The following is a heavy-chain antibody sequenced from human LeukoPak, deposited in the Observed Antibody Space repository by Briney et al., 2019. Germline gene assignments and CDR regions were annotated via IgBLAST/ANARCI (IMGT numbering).Heavy chain of an antibody. CDR3: ARALAVTGRGPRDFDF. CDR2: VSAFNGHT. Sequence: ASVKVSCKASNYTFTDYGINWVRQAPGQGLEWVGWVSAFNGHTFYAQKFQGRITMTTDTSTSTAHMELRSLTSDDTAVYYCARALAVTGRGPRDFDFWGQGTLVTVSS. V-gene: IGHV1-18*01. J-gene: IGHJ4*02. CDR1: NYTFTDYG. D-gene: IGHD6-19*01.